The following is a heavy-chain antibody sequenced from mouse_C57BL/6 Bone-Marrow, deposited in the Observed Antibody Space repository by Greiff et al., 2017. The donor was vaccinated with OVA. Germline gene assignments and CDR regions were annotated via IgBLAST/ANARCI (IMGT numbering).Heavy chain of an antibody. CDR2: ISSGGDYI. D-gene: IGHD1-1*01. V-gene: IGHV5-9-1*02. CDR3: TREGYYGSSPHYYAMDY. Sequence: DVHLVESGEGLVKPGGSLKLSCAASGFTFSSYAMSWVRQTPEKRLEWVAYISSGGDYIYYADTVKGRFTISRDNARNTLYLQMSSLKSEDTAMYYCTREGYYGSSPHYYAMDYWGQGTSVTVSS. CDR1: GFTFSSYA. J-gene: IGHJ4*01.